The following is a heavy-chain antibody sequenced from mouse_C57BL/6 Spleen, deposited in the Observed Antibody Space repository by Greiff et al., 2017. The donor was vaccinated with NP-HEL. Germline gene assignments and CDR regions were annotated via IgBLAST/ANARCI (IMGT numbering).Heavy chain of an antibody. V-gene: IGHV1-15*01. J-gene: IGHJ2*01. CDR1: GYTFTDYE. CDR3: TRGVIYYGSSPLDY. CDR2: IDPETGGT. Sequence: QVQLQQSGAELVRPGASVMLSCKASGYTFTDYEMHWVKQTPVHGLEWIGAIDPETGGTAYNQKFKGKAILTADKSSSTAYMELRSLTSDDSAVYYCTRGVIYYGSSPLDYWGQGTTLTVSS. D-gene: IGHD1-1*01.